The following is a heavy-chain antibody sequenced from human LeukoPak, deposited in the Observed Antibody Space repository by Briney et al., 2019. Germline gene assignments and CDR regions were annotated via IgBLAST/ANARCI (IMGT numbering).Heavy chain of an antibody. V-gene: IGHV3-73*01. CDR2: IRSKANSYAT. D-gene: IGHD3-22*01. CDR1: GFTFNGSA. CDR3: TSPDYYDSSGSQTHDY. Sequence: GGSLRLSCAASGFTFNGSAMHWVRQASGKGLEWVGRIRSKANSYATAYAASVKGRFTISRDDSKNTAYLQMNSLETEDTAVYYCTSPDYYDSSGSQTHDYWGQGTLATVSS. J-gene: IGHJ4*02.